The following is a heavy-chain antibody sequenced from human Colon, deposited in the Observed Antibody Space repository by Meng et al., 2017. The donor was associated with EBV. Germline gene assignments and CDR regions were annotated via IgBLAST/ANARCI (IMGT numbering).Heavy chain of an antibody. CDR3: ARRKAAAAPLDY. Sequence: QITLKESGPTLVKPTQTLTLTCTFSGFSLSTTGVGVAWIRQPPGKALEWLALIFWDDDKHYSPSLKSRVTVTKDTSKRQVVLTMTNMDPMDTATYYCARRKAAAAPLDYWGQGPLGTVDS. J-gene: IGHJ4*02. D-gene: IGHD6-13*01. CDR2: IFWDDDK. CDR1: GFSLSTTGVG. V-gene: IGHV2-5*02.